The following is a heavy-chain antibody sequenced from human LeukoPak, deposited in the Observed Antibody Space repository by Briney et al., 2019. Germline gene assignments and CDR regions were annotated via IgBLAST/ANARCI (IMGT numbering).Heavy chain of an antibody. V-gene: IGHV3-66*01. CDR2: IYSGGNT. D-gene: IGHD3-3*01. J-gene: IGHJ4*02. CDR1: GFTFSSNY. CDR3: ARIWSGLRPPDY. Sequence: GGSLRLSCAASGFTFSSNYMTWVRQAPGKGLEWVSVIYSGGNTYYADSVKGRFTISRDNSKSTLYLQMNSLRAEDTAVYYCARIWSGLRPPDYWGQGTLVAVSS.